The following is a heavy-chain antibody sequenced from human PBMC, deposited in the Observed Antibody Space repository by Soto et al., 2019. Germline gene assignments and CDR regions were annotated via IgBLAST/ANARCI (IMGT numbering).Heavy chain of an antibody. CDR2: ISDDGSNK. CDR1: GFTFSSHG. Sequence: QVQLVESGGGVVQPGRSLRLSCPASGFTFSSHGMHWVRQAPGKGLEWVAVISDDGSNKYYADSVKGRFTISRDNSKNTLYLQMNSLRAEDTAVYYCAKDRFSRGSDAFEIWGQGTMVTVSS. CDR3: AKDRFSRGSDAFEI. V-gene: IGHV3-30*18. D-gene: IGHD2-15*01. J-gene: IGHJ3*02.